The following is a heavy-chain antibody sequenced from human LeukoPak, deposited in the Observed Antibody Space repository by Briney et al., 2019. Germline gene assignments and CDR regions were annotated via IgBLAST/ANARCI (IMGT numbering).Heavy chain of an antibody. Sequence: GGSLRLSCAVSEFTFSNYAMHWFRQPRGKGLKGVAVVSSHGNDGYYADSVRGRFTISRDNSKNTLYLQIDSLRLEDTAIYYCTRDAYNFNDFDYWGQGTLVTVSS. CDR3: TRDAYNFNDFDY. CDR2: VSSHGNDG. J-gene: IGHJ4*02. V-gene: IGHV3-30*17. CDR1: EFTFSNYA. D-gene: IGHD5-24*01.